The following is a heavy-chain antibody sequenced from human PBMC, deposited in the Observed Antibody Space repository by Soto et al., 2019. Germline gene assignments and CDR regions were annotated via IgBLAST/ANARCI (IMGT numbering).Heavy chain of an antibody. CDR2: ISYDGSNK. J-gene: IGHJ4*02. CDR3: ARVPGPIIAVAGLDDY. CDR1: GFSFSSYG. D-gene: IGHD6-19*01. Sequence: GGSLRLSCAASGFSFSSYGMHWVRQAPGKGLEWVAVISYDGSNKYYADSVKDRFTISRDNSKNTLYLQVNSLRAEDTAVYYCARVPGPIIAVAGLDDYWGQGTLVTVSS. V-gene: IGHV3-30*03.